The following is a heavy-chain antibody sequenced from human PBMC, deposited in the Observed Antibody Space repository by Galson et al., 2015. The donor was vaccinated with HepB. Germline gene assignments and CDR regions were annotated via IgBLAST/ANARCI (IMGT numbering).Heavy chain of an antibody. V-gene: IGHV4-4*07. D-gene: IGHD2/OR15-2a*01. Sequence: ETLSLTCTVSGGSISGNYWSWIRQPAGKGLEWEWIGRVYSSGRTDYNPSLENRVTLSVDTSKNQFSLKVNSVTAADTAIYYCARVQRQQLLSIGMFYFDFWGRGAPVTVSS. CDR1: GGSISGNY. CDR3: ARVQRQQLLSIGMFYFDF. CDR2: VYSSGRT. J-gene: IGHJ4*01.